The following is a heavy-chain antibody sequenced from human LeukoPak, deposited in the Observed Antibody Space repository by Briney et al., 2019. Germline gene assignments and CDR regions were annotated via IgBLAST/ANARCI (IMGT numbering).Heavy chain of an antibody. CDR1: GFSFSSYW. CDR3: ASQSQPDYYYYYMDV. J-gene: IGHJ6*03. Sequence: PGGSLRLSCAASGFSFSSYWMSWVRQAPGKGLEWVANIKQDGSEKYYVDSVKGRFTISRDNAKNSLYLQMNSLRAEDTAVYYCASQSQPDYYYYYMDVWGKGTTVTVSS. CDR2: IKQDGSEK. D-gene: IGHD2-2*01. V-gene: IGHV3-7*01.